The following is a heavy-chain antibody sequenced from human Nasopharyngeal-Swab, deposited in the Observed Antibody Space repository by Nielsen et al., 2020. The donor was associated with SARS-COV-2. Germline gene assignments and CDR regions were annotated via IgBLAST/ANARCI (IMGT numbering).Heavy chain of an antibody. J-gene: IGHJ6*03. CDR1: GFTFSSYV. CDR2: ICYDGSNN. V-gene: IGHV3-33*01. CDR3: ARDDDYYMDV. Sequence: GESLKISCAASGFTFSSYVMHLVRQAPGKVLEWVSVICYDGSNNYSADSVKGRFTISRDNSKNTLYLQMNSLRAEDTAVYYCARDDDYYMDVWGKGTTVTVSS.